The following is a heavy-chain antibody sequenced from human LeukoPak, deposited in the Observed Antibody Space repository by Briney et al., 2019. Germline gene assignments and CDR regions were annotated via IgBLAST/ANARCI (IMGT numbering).Heavy chain of an antibody. CDR3: ARAPSEVGGYYPEYFRH. J-gene: IGHJ1*01. Sequence: PGGSLRLSCEASGFTLSRYWMHWVRQAPGKGLVWVSRIKSDGKTNYADSVKGRFTISRDNAKNTVSLQMDSLRAEDTGVYYCARAPSEVGGYYPEYFRHWGQGTLVTVFS. CDR1: GFTLSRYW. D-gene: IGHD3-22*01. V-gene: IGHV3-74*01. CDR2: IKSDGKT.